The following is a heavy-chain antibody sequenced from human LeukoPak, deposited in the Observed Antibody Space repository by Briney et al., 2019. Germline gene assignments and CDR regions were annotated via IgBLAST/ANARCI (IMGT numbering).Heavy chain of an antibody. Sequence: SETLSLTCAVSGGSISSSNWWSWVRQPPGKGLEWIGYIYYSGSTYYNPSLKSRVTISVDTSKNQFSLKLSSVTAADTAVYYCARAPFDYWGQGTLATVSS. J-gene: IGHJ4*02. V-gene: IGHV4-4*02. CDR2: IYYSGST. CDR3: ARAPFDY. CDR1: GGSISSSNW.